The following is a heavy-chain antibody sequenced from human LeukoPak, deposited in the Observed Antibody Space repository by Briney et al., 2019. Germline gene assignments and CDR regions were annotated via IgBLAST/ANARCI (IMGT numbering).Heavy chain of an antibody. J-gene: IGHJ4*02. CDR2: INVNSGGT. V-gene: IGHV1-2*02. CDR1: GYTFTDDY. CDR3: ARSPHILTGENFDF. D-gene: IGHD3-9*01. Sequence: GASVKVSCKASGYTFTDDYIHWVRQAPGQGLEWMGWINVNSGGTNYAQKFYARFTMTRDTSISTAYMELSRLRSDDTAVFYCARSPHILTGENFDFWGQGTLVTVSS.